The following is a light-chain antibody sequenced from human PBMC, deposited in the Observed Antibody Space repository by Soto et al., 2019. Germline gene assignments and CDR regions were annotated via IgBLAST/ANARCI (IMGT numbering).Light chain of an antibody. V-gene: IGLV2-14*01. CDR2: DVS. J-gene: IGLJ2*01. CDR3: SSYTRSSNVI. CDR1: NSDVGGYNY. Sequence: QSVLTQPASVSGSPGQSIAISCTGSNSDVGGYNYVSWYQQHSGKAPKLMIYDVSYRPSGVSDRFSGSKSGNTASLTLSGLQAEDEAEYYCSSYTRSSNVIFGGGTQLTVL.